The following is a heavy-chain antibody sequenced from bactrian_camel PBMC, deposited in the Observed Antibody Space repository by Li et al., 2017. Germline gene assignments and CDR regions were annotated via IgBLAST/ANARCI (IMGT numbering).Heavy chain of an antibody. CDR1: GYTYSTNC. CDR2: IYTGGGDT. J-gene: IGHJ4*01. V-gene: IGHV3S1*01. Sequence: HVQLVESGGGSVQTGGSLRLSCAASGYTYSTNCMGWFRQAPGKEREGVAVIYTGGGDTNYADSVKGRFTISRDIASRTLYLQMSNLKPEDTALYYCASKVGMCGPNWSKLRFDSRGPGTQVTVS. D-gene: IGHD1*01. CDR3: ASKVGMCGPNWSKLRFDS.